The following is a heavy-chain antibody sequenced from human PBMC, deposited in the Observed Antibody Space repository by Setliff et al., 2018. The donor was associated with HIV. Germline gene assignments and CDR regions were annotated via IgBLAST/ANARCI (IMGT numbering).Heavy chain of an antibody. D-gene: IGHD3-3*01. CDR1: GNTLRNSV. Sequence: SVKVSCKASGNTLRNSVINWVRQAPGQGLEWVGSLIPALGEPHYAQSVQGSSAITADDSTHTAYLEPVNLRSDDTATFYCGRWTLYGVSDYWGPGTLVTVSS. J-gene: IGHJ4*02. CDR2: LIPALGEP. CDR3: GRWTLYGVSDY. V-gene: IGHV1-69*11.